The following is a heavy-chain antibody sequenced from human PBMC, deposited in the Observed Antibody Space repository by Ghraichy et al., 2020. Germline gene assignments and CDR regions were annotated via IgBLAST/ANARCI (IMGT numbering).Heavy chain of an antibody. V-gene: IGHV4-34*01. CDR3: VRGGTMGYYDFWSGYGMDV. D-gene: IGHD3-3*01. CDR2: INHSGST. Sequence: SETLSLTCAVYGGSFSGYYWSWIRQPPGKGLEWIGEINHSGSTNYNPSLKSRVTISVDTSKNQFSLKLSSVTAADTAVYYCVRGGTMGYYDFWSGYGMDVWGQGTTVTVSS. CDR1: GGSFSGYY. J-gene: IGHJ6*02.